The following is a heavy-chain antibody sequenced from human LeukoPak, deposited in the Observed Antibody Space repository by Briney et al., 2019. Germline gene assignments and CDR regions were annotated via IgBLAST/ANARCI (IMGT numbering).Heavy chain of an antibody. J-gene: IGHJ3*02. D-gene: IGHD3-10*01. Sequence: PGGSLRLSCTASGFSFSRYGMHWVRQAPGKGLEWVAYIRYDGSNIYYADSVKGRFTISRDNSKNTLYLQMNSLRAEDTAVYYCAKDQRHGDFDAFDIWGQGTMVTVSS. CDR1: GFSFSRYG. CDR3: AKDQRHGDFDAFDI. CDR2: IRYDGSNI. V-gene: IGHV3-30*02.